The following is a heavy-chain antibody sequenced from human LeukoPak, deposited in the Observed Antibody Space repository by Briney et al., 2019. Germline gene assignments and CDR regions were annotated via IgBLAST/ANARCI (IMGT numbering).Heavy chain of an antibody. J-gene: IGHJ4*02. CDR2: ISSTSGTT. Sequence: GGSLRLSCAASGFTFSSYEMHWVRQAPGKGLEWVSYISSTSGTTYYADSVKGRFTVSRDNAKNSLYLQMNSPTVDDTALYYCARGLTGVDYWGQGAQVIVSS. V-gene: IGHV3-48*03. CDR3: ARGLTGVDY. D-gene: IGHD7-27*01. CDR1: GFTFSSYE.